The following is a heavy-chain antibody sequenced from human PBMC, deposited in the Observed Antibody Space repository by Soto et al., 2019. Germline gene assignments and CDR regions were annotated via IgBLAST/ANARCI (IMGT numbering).Heavy chain of an antibody. CDR1: GFTFDTYW. J-gene: IGHJ4*02. Sequence: GGSLRLSCAASGFTFDTYWMHWVRQAPGKGLVWVSRINADGSSTSYADSVKGRFTISRDNAKNTLYLQMNSLRADDTALYYCARPRVAGSNNFDYWGQGTLVTVSS. D-gene: IGHD6-19*01. CDR2: INADGSST. V-gene: IGHV3-74*01. CDR3: ARPRVAGSNNFDY.